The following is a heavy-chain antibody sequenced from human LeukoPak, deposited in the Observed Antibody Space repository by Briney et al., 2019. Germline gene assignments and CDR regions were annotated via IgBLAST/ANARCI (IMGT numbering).Heavy chain of an antibody. CDR2: ITYDGYYK. J-gene: IGHJ4*02. V-gene: IGHV3-30*03. Sequence: PGGSLRLSCTASGFTFSSSWMTWVRQAPGKGLEWVALITYDGYYKYYSDSVKGRFTISSDTSKNTLYLQMNSLRAEDTAVYYCARDLSPVVRASPMGYWGQGTPVTVSS. D-gene: IGHD3-10*01. CDR3: ARDLSPVVRASPMGY. CDR1: GFTFSSSW.